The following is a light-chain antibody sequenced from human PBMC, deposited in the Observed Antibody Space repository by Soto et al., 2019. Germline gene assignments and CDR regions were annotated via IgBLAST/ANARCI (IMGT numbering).Light chain of an antibody. V-gene: IGLV2-14*01. Sequence: QSVLTQPASVSGSPGQSITISCTGTSSDVGGYNYASWYQQHPGKAPKLMIYEVSNRPSGVSNRFSGSKSGNTASLTISGLQAEDEADYYCSSYTSSSTLVFGGGTKLTFL. CDR3: SSYTSSSTLV. CDR1: SSDVGGYNY. J-gene: IGLJ2*01. CDR2: EVS.